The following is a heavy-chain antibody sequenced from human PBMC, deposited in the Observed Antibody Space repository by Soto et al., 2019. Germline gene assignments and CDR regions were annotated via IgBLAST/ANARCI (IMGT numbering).Heavy chain of an antibody. CDR2: ISPYSGDT. D-gene: IGHD6-19*01. V-gene: IGHV1-2*02. Sequence: QVQLVQSGTEVKKPGASVRVSCKASGYNFIDYDIHWVRQAPGQGLEWMGWISPYSGDTKYGQTSQGRVTMTRDTSISSAYMTLSRLTSDDTAVYFSARLLRLSGNIPVTGFGWFAPWGQGDLCTVSS. CDR3: ARLLRLSGNIPVTGFGWFAP. CDR1: GYNFIDYD. J-gene: IGHJ5*02.